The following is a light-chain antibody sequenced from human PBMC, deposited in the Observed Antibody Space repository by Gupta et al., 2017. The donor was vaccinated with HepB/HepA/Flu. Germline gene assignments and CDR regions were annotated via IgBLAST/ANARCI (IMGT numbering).Light chain of an antibody. CDR1: QSISSS. Sequence: DIQMTQSPSSLSASVGDRVTITCRASQSISSSLNWYQQRPVKAPKLLIYDATTRESGVPSRFSGSGFGTDFSLSIGRRQPEDFATYYCQHKDSTPLPFGQGTTVEVK. CDR2: DAT. J-gene: IGKJ1*01. CDR3: QHKDSTPLP. V-gene: IGKV1-39*01.